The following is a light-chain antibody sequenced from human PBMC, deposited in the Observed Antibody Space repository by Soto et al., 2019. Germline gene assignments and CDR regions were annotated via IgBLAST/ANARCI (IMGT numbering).Light chain of an antibody. CDR2: GAS. CDR1: QAFSNF. Sequence: DIQMTQSPSSVSASVGDRVIITCRASQAFSNFLACYPHKPGKHPKLLVYGASTLQAGLPSRFSGSESGTDFTLPISSLQSEDSATYYFQQATIFPLTFGGGTEVPIK. V-gene: IGKV1-12*01. CDR3: QQATIFPLT. J-gene: IGKJ4*01.